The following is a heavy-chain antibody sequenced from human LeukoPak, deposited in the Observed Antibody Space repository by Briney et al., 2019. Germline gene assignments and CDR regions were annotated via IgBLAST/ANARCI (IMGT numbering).Heavy chain of an antibody. V-gene: IGHV4-59*11. Sequence: SETLSLTCTVSGGSISSHYWSWVRQPPGKGLEWIGYIYYSGSTNYNPSLKSRVTISVDTSKNQFSLKLSSVTAADAAVYYCARQDYDSSGYYSFDYWGQGTLVTVSS. CDR2: IYYSGST. D-gene: IGHD3-22*01. CDR3: ARQDYDSSGYYSFDY. CDR1: GGSISSHY. J-gene: IGHJ4*02.